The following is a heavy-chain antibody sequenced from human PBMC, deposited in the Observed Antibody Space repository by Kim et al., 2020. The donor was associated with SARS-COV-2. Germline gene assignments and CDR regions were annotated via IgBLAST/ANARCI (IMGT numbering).Heavy chain of an antibody. V-gene: IGHV3-15*01. J-gene: IGHJ4*02. Sequence: PVKGRFTISRDDSKNTLYLQMNSLKTEDTAVYYCTTDLTENYGSGSYQPYWGQGTLVTVSS. CDR3: TTDLTENYGSGSYQPY. D-gene: IGHD3-10*01.